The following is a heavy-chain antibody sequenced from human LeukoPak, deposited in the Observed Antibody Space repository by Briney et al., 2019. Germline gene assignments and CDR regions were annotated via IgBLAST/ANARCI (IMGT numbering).Heavy chain of an antibody. D-gene: IGHD4-17*01. J-gene: IGHJ1*01. CDR3: AKDIGDYGEYPVF. V-gene: IGHV3-23*01. Sequence: GGSLRLSCAASVFTFSDYAMTCVRHAPGEGLECVSTICSSGGTAHSADPVEGLFTISRDNSKNTLYLHMNSLRAGDTAVFFCAKDIGDYGEYPVFWGQGRLVSDCS. CDR1: VFTFSDYA. CDR2: ICSSGGTA.